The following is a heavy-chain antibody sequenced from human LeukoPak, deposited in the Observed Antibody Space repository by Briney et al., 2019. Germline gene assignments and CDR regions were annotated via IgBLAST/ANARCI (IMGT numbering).Heavy chain of an antibody. CDR1: GGSISSGGYY. V-gene: IGHV4-31*03. D-gene: IGHD3-22*01. CDR2: IYYSGST. Sequence: SETLSLTCTVSGGSISSGGYYWSWIRQHPGKGLEWIGYIYYSGSTYYNPSLKSRVTISVDTSKKQFSLKLSSVTAADTAVYYCARNYYDTSGYYFGVYWGQGTLVTVSS. J-gene: IGHJ4*02. CDR3: ARNYYDTSGYYFGVY.